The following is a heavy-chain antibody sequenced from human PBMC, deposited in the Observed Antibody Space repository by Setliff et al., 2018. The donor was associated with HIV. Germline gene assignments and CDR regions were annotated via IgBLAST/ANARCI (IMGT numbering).Heavy chain of an antibody. V-gene: IGHV4-61*02. CDR2: IFASGTT. D-gene: IGHD3-10*01. CDR1: GGSIRSGGYY. J-gene: IGHJ5*02. Sequence: PSETLSLTCSVSGGSIRSGGYYWSWIRQPAGKRLEWIGRIFASGTTNYNPSLKSRVSMSIDTSKDQFSLNLNSVTAADTAVYFCARDRSNYGSGSSAYNWFDPWGLGTLVTVSS. CDR3: ARDRSNYGSGSSAYNWFDP.